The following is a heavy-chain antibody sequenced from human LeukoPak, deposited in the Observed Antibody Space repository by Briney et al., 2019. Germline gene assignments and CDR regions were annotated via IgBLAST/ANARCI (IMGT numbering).Heavy chain of an antibody. Sequence: SETLSLTCAVYGGSFSGYYWSWIRQPPGMGLEWIGEINHSGSTNYNPSLKSRVTMSVDTSKNQFSLKLSSVTAADTAVYYCARLRYCSSTSCPWGQGTLVTVSS. V-gene: IGHV4-34*01. CDR2: INHSGST. CDR1: GGSFSGYY. J-gene: IGHJ5*02. D-gene: IGHD2-2*01. CDR3: ARLRYCSSTSCP.